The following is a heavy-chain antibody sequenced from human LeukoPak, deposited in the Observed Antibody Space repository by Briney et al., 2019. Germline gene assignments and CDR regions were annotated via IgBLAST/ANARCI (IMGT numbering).Heavy chain of an antibody. CDR2: IRYDGSNK. Sequence: GGSLRLSCAASGFTFSSYGMHWVRQAPGRGLEWVAFIRYDGSNKYYADSVKGRFTISRDNSKNTLYLQMNSLRAEDTAVYYCAKEWGSGSYHPIYYFDYWGQGTLVTVSS. V-gene: IGHV3-30*02. D-gene: IGHD3-10*01. J-gene: IGHJ4*02. CDR3: AKEWGSGSYHPIYYFDY. CDR1: GFTFSSYG.